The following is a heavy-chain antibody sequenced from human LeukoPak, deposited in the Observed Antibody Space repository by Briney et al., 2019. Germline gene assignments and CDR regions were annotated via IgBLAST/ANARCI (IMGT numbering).Heavy chain of an antibody. CDR3: APFDYYGSGRASP. D-gene: IGHD3-10*01. Sequence: ASETLSLTCAVYGGSFSGYYWSWIRQPPGKGLECIGEINHSGSTNYNPSLKSRVTISVDTSKNQFSLKLSSVTAADTAVYYCAPFDYYGSGRASPWGQGTLVTVSS. V-gene: IGHV4-34*01. J-gene: IGHJ5*02. CDR1: GGSFSGYY. CDR2: INHSGST.